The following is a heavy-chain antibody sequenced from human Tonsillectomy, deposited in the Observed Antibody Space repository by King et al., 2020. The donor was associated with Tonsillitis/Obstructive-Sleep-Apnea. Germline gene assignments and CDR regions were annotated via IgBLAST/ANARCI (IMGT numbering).Heavy chain of an antibody. CDR1: GGSIRSSNYH. D-gene: IGHD3-16*01. CDR3: ARHERRFTSGADP. CDR2: IYNSDTT. J-gene: IGHJ5*02. V-gene: IGHV4-39*01. Sequence: QLQESGPGLVKPSETLSLTCTVSGGSIRSSNYHWGWIRQPPGKGLEWIRSIYNSDTTYSNPSLKSRVTISVDTSKNQFSLKLTSVTAADTAIYYCARHERRFTSGADPWGQGTLVTVSS.